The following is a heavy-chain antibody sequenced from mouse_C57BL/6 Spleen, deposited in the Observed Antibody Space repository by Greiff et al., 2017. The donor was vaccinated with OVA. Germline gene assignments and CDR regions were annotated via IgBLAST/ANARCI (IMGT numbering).Heavy chain of an antibody. V-gene: IGHV3-6*01. J-gene: IGHJ3*01. CDR2: ISYDGSN. CDR3: ARGNWVAY. CDR1: GYSITSGYY. Sequence: EVQLQQSGPGLVKPSQSLSLTCSVTGYSITSGYYWNWIRQFPGNKLEWMGYISYDGSNNYNPSLKNRISITRDTSKNQFFLKLNSVTTEDTATYYCARGNWVAYWGQGTLVTVSA.